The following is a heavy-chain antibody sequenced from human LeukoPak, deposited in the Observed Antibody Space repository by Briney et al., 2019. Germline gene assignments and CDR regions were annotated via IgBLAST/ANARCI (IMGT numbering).Heavy chain of an antibody. CDR2: IYYSGST. V-gene: IGHV4-59*12. D-gene: IGHD1-7*01. CDR3: ARMRTGTGEFDY. Sequence: SETLSLTCTVSGDSISSYYWCWIRQPPGKGLEWIAYIYYSGSTNYNPSLKSRVTISVDTSKNQFSLKLSPVTAADTAVYYCARMRTGTGEFDYWGQGTLVTVSS. CDR1: GDSISSYY. J-gene: IGHJ4*02.